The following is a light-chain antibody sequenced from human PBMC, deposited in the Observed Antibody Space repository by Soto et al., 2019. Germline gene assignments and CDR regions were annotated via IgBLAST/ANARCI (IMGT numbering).Light chain of an antibody. V-gene: IGKV3-15*01. J-gene: IGKJ4*01. CDR2: GAS. CDR1: QSVSTN. Sequence: EIVMTQSPVTLSVSPGERATLSCRASQSVSTNLAWYQQKPGQAPRLLIYGASTRATGIPARFSGSGSGTDFTLPISSLQSEDFAVYYCQQYDIASGFGGGTRV. CDR3: QQYDIASG.